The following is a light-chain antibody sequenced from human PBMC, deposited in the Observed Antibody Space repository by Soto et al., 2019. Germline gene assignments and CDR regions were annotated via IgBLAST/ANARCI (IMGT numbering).Light chain of an antibody. CDR2: DVS. CDR1: SSDIGGYNY. Sequence: QSALTRPASVSGSPGQSITISCTGTSSDIGGYNYVSWYQQHPGKAPKLMIYDVSNRPSGVSNRFSGSKSGNTASLTISGLQAEDEADYYCSSQAVSSTLVFGGGTKVTVL. V-gene: IGLV2-14*01. J-gene: IGLJ2*01. CDR3: SSQAVSSTLV.